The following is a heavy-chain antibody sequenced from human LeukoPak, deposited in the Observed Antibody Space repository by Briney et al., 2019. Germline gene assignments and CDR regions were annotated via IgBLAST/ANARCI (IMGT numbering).Heavy chain of an antibody. CDR2: ISSSGGST. Sequence: GGSLRLSCAASGFTLSSYTMSWVRQAPGKGLEWVSGISSSGGSTDYADSVKGRFTISRDNSKNTLYLQMNGLRAEDTAVYYCAKEVVVVVAATRYDYWGQGTLVTVSS. CDR1: GFTLSSYT. D-gene: IGHD2-15*01. J-gene: IGHJ4*02. V-gene: IGHV3-23*01. CDR3: AKEVVVVVAATRYDY.